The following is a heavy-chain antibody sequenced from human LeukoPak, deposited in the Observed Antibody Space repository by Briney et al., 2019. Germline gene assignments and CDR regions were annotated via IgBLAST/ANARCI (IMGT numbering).Heavy chain of an antibody. J-gene: IGHJ4*02. D-gene: IGHD3-10*01. V-gene: IGHV4-59*01. CDR1: GGPNSYFY. CDR2: IYYSGTT. CDR3: MTFDY. Sequence: SETLSLTCTVSGGPNSYFYWSWVRPPPGKGLQWIGLIYYSGTTSYIPSLKSRVTIPVDTSKNEFSDTAVYYCGRHKPEMGTMTFDYWGQGTLVTVSS.